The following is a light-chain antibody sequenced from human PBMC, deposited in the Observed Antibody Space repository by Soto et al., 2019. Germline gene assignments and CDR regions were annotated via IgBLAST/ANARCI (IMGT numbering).Light chain of an antibody. Sequence: DIVMTQSPDSLAVSLGERATINCKSSQTVLYNSNNKNYLAWYQQKPGQPPKLLIYWASTRESGVPDRFSGSGSGTDVTLTISSLQAEDVAVYYCQQYYSTPPTFGQGTKVEIK. V-gene: IGKV4-1*01. CDR1: QTVLYNSNNKNY. CDR3: QQYYSTPPT. CDR2: WAS. J-gene: IGKJ1*01.